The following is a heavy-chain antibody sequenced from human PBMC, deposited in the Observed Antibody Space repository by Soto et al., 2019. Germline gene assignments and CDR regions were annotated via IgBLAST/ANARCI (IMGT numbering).Heavy chain of an antibody. CDR1: GFTFSSYG. J-gene: IGHJ4*02. V-gene: IGHV3-30*18. Sequence: QVQLVESGGGVVQPGRSLRLSCAASGFTFSSYGMHWVRQAPGKGLEWVAVISYDGSNKYYADSVKGRFTISRDNSKNTRYLQMNSLRAEDTAVYYCAKAESGSYQGGLDYWGQGTLVTVSS. CDR3: AKAESGSYQGGLDY. D-gene: IGHD1-26*01. CDR2: ISYDGSNK.